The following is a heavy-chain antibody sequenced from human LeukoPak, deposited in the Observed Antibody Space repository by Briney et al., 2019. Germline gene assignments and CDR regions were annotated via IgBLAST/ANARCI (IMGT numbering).Heavy chain of an antibody. Sequence: ASVKVSCKASGYTFTGYYMHWVRQAPGQGLEWMGWINPNSGGTNYAQKFQGRVTMTRDTSISTAYMELSRLRSDDTAVYYCARDQSPFVGASSFDPWGQGTLVTVSS. V-gene: IGHV1-2*02. D-gene: IGHD1-26*01. CDR3: ARDQSPFVGASSFDP. CDR1: GYTFTGYY. CDR2: INPNSGGT. J-gene: IGHJ5*02.